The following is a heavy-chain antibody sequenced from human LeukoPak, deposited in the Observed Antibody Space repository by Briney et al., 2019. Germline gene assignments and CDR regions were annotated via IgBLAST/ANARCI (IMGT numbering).Heavy chain of an antibody. CDR1: GFTFSDYY. CDR2: ISSSGSSI. CDR3: ARDWGDGYNYSYFDY. Sequence: GGSLRLSCAASGFTFSDYYMSWIRQAPGKGLEWVSYISSSGSSIYYADSVKGRFTISRDNAKNSLYLQMNSLRAEDTAVYYCARDWGDGYNYSYFDYWGQGTLVTVSS. V-gene: IGHV3-11*04. J-gene: IGHJ4*02. D-gene: IGHD5-24*01.